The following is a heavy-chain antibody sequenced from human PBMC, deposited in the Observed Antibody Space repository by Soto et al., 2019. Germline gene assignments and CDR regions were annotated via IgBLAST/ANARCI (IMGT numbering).Heavy chain of an antibody. CDR3: ARDSALGKYYFASAFDY. D-gene: IGHD3-10*01. V-gene: IGHV3-21*01. J-gene: IGHJ4*02. CDR2: ISSTGSYI. CDR1: GFSFITYT. Sequence: PGGSLRLSIAASGFSFITYTMHWVRQAPGQWLEWVSSISSTGSYIYYADSVKGRFIISRDNAKSSLYLQINSLGAEDTAVYYCARDSALGKYYFASAFDYWGQGTPVTVSS.